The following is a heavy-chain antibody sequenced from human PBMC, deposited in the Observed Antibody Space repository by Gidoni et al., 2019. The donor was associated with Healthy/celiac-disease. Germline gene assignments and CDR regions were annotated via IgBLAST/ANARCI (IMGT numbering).Heavy chain of an antibody. CDR1: GFTFSSYG. Sequence: QVQLLESGGGVVQPGRSLRLSCAASGFTFSSYGMHWVRHAPGKGLEWVAVISYDGSNKYYADSVKGRFTISRDNSKNTLYLQMNSLRAEDTAVYYCAKDRQTMVRGPDYWGQGTLVTVSS. D-gene: IGHD3-10*01. CDR2: ISYDGSNK. J-gene: IGHJ4*02. V-gene: IGHV3-30*18. CDR3: AKDRQTMVRGPDY.